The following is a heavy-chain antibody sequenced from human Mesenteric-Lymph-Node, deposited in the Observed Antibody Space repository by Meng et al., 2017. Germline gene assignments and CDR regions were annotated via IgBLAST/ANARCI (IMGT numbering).Heavy chain of an antibody. CDR2: INHSGST. CDR3: ATEERGYFDY. V-gene: IGHV4-34*01. D-gene: IGHD1-1*01. Sequence: QVQLQQWGAGLLKPSETLSLTCAVYGGSFSGYYWSWIRQPPGKGLEWIGEINHSGSTNYNPSLKSRATISVDTSKNQFSLKLSSVTAADTAVYYCATEERGYFDYWGQGTLVTVSS. CDR1: GGSFSGYY. J-gene: IGHJ4*02.